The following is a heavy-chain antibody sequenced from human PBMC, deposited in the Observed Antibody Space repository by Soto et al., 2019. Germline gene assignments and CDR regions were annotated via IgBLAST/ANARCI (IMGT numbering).Heavy chain of an antibody. CDR2: IKQDGSEK. Sequence: GGSLRLSCAASGITFSNYWMSWVRQAPGKGLEWVANIKQDGSEKYYVDSVKGRFTISRDNAKNSVYLQMNRLRAEDTAVYYCAREGGFWSGYSNNWFAPWGQGTLVTVYS. J-gene: IGHJ5*02. CDR3: AREGGFWSGYSNNWFAP. V-gene: IGHV3-7*01. D-gene: IGHD3-3*01. CDR1: GITFSNYW.